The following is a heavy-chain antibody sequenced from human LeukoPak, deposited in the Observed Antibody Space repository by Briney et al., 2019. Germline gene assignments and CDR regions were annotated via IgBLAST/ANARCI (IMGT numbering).Heavy chain of an antibody. Sequence: GGSLRLSCAASGFTFSSYGMHWVRQAPGKGLEWVAVISYDGSNKYYADSVKGRFTISRDNSKNTLYLQMNSLGAEDTAVYYCAKGSGDYVWGSYRPGHTDGGLPNYWGQGTLVTVSS. CDR2: ISYDGSNK. D-gene: IGHD3-16*02. J-gene: IGHJ4*02. CDR1: GFTFSSYG. V-gene: IGHV3-30*18. CDR3: AKGSGDYVWGSYRPGHTDGGLPNY.